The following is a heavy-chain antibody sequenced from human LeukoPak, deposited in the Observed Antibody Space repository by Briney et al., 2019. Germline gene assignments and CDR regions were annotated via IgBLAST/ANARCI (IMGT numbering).Heavy chain of an antibody. V-gene: IGHV4-34*12. CDR1: GESLNYYY. D-gene: IGHD4-23*01. CDR3: ASGAWAARLNS. CDR2: IFDGKTI. J-gene: IGHJ4*02. Sequence: SETLFLTCAVYGESLNYYYWSWIRQSPGKGLEWIGDIFDGKTINYNPSLKSRVTISAATSSQQFSLNLKSVTAADTAVYFCASGAWAARLNSWAQGAMVIVSS.